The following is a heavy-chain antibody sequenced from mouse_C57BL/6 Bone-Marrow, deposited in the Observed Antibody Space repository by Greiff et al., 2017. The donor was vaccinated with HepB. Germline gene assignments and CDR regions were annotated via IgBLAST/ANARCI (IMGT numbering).Heavy chain of an antibody. Sequence: QVQLQQSGPELVKPGASVKISCKASGYAFSSSWMNWVKQRPGKGLEWIGRIYPGDGDTNYNGKFKGKATLTADKSSSTAYMQLSSLASEDSAVYFCARSRGYAWFAYWGQGTLVTVSA. J-gene: IGHJ3*01. D-gene: IGHD2-2*01. CDR1: GYAFSSSW. CDR3: ARSRGYAWFAY. V-gene: IGHV1-82*01. CDR2: IYPGDGDT.